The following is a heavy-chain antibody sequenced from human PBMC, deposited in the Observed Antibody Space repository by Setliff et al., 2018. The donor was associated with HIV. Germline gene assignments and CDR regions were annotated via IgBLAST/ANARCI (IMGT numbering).Heavy chain of an antibody. CDR1: GYTLTELS. D-gene: IGHD3-9*01. Sequence: ASVKVSCKVSGYTLTELSVHWVRQAPGNGLEWMGGFDPEQSETVYAQRFQGRVTFTEDTSTDTAYMDLISLTSDDTAVYFCAAPLTGPDGFDMWGQGTRVT. J-gene: IGHJ3*02. CDR2: FDPEQSET. V-gene: IGHV1-24*01. CDR3: AAPLTGPDGFDM.